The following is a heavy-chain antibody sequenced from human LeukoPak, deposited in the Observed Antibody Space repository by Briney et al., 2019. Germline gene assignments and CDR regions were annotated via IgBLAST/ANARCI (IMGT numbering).Heavy chain of an antibody. V-gene: IGHV3-66*01. D-gene: IGHD3-9*01. CDR1: GFTVSTKY. Sequence: PGGSLRLSCAASGFTVSTKYMNWVRQAPGKGLEWVSIIYDGGSTYYAESVRGRFVISRDNSENTLYLHMNNLRAEDTAMYYCTTSYGTKRYFFDNWGQGALVAVSS. CDR3: TTSYGTKRYFFDN. CDR2: IYDGGST. J-gene: IGHJ4*02.